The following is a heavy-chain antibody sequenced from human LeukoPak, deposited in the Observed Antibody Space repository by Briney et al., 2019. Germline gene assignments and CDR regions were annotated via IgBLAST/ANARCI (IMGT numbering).Heavy chain of an antibody. CDR2: ISSSSSTI. D-gene: IGHD5-12*01. CDR1: GFTFSSYS. Sequence: PGGSLRLSCAASGFTFSSYSMNWVRQAPGKGLEWVSYISSSSSTIYYADSVKGRFTISRDNAKNSLYLQMNSLRAEDTAVYYCAKERHELNLPRTYSGYDFGYWGQGTLVTVSS. CDR3: AKERHELNLPRTYSGYDFGY. V-gene: IGHV3-48*01. J-gene: IGHJ4*02.